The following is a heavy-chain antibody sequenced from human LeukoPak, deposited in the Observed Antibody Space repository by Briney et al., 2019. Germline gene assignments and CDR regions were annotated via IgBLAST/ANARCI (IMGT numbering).Heavy chain of an antibody. CDR3: ARESGTYYAVDN. J-gene: IGHJ4*02. CDR1: GFTVSSNY. Sequence: GGSLRLSCAASGFTVSSNYMSWVRQAPGKGLEWVSVIYSGGSTYYADSVKGRFTISRDNAKNSLFLQMNSLRIEDTALYYCARESGTYYAVDNWGQGTLVTVSS. D-gene: IGHD1-26*01. V-gene: IGHV3-53*01. CDR2: IYSGGST.